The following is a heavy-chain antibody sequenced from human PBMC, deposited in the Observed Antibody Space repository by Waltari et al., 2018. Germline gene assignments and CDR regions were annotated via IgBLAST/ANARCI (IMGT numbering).Heavy chain of an antibody. V-gene: IGHV3-48*01. D-gene: IGHD3-3*01. CDR2: ISSSSSTI. CDR3: ARVLAFYYYYGMDV. J-gene: IGHJ6*02. CDR1: GFTFSSYS. Sequence: EVQLVESGGGLVQPGGSLRLSCAASGFTFSSYSMNWVRQAPGKGLEWVSYISSSSSTIYCADTGKGRFTISRDNAKNSLYLQMNSLRAEDTAVYYCARVLAFYYYYGMDVWGQGTTVTVSS.